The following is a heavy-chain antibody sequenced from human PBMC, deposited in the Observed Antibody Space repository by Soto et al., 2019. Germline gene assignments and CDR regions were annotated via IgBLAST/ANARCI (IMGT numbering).Heavy chain of an antibody. V-gene: IGHV3-9*01. CDR1: GFTFDDYA. CDR2: ISWNSGSI. J-gene: IGHJ4*02. Sequence: EVQLVESGGGLVQPGRSLRLSCAASGFTFDDYAMHWVRQAPGKGLEWVSGISWNSGSIGYADSVKGQFTISRDNAKNSLYLQMNSLRAEDTALYYCAKGSSGWYAGFDYWGQGTLVTVSS. D-gene: IGHD6-19*01. CDR3: AKGSSGWYAGFDY.